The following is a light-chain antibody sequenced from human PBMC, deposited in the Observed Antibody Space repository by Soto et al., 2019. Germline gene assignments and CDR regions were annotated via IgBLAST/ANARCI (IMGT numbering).Light chain of an antibody. CDR2: GAS. Sequence: EIVMTQSPATLSVSPGERATLSCRASQSVSSNLACYQQKPGQAPRLLSYGASTRATGIPARFSGSGSGTEFTLTISSLQSEDFAVYYCQQYNNWPPFTFGPGTIVDIK. V-gene: IGKV3-15*01. CDR3: QQYNNWPPFT. J-gene: IGKJ3*01. CDR1: QSVSSN.